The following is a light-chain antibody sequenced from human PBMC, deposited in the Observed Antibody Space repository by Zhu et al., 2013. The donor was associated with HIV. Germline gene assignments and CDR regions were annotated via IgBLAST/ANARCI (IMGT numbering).Light chain of an antibody. J-gene: IGKJ1*01. CDR1: QGISNS. CDR2: AAS. V-gene: IGKV1-27*01. Sequence: DIQMTQSPSSLSASVGDRVTITCRASQGISNSLAWYQQKPGKVPKLLIYAASTLSSEVPSRFSGSGSGTDFTLTISSLQPDDFAAYYCQQYNSYWTFGQGTKVEIK. CDR3: QQYNSYWT.